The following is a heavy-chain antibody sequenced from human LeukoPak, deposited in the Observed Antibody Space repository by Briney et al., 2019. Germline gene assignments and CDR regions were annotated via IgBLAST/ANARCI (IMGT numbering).Heavy chain of an antibody. Sequence: SVKVSCKASGGTFSSYAISWVRQAPGQGLEWMGGIIPIFGTANYAQKFQGRVTITADESTSTAYMELSSLRSEDTAVYYCARRGFGDYYDSSGYLSHWGQGTLVTVSS. CDR3: ARRGFGDYYDSSGYLSH. V-gene: IGHV1-69*01. J-gene: IGHJ4*02. CDR2: IIPIFGTA. D-gene: IGHD3-22*01. CDR1: GGTFSSYA.